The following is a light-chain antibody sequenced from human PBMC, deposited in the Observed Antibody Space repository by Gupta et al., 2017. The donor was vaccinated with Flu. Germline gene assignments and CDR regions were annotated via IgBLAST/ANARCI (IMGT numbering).Light chain of an antibody. Sequence: SSELTQDPAVSAALGQTVRITCQGDSLRQYYASWYQQKPGQAPILVMYSKNIRHSGIPDRVYGSSSGATDYIHITGAQAEDASDYYCTSRDNNGNRPFGGGTKLTVL. CDR2: SKN. V-gene: IGLV3-19*01. J-gene: IGLJ3*02. CDR3: TSRDNNGNRP. CDR1: SLRQYY.